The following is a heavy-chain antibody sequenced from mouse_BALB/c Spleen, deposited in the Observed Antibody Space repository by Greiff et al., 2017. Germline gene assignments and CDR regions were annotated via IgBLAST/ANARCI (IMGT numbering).Heavy chain of an antibody. J-gene: IGHJ3*01. V-gene: IGHV14-3*02. Sequence: EVQLQQSGAELVKPGASVKLSSPASAFNIKDTYMHWVKQRPEQGLEWIGRIDPANGNTKYDPKFQGKATITADTSSNTAYLQLSSLTSEDTAVYYCAPGEPSLWGQGTLVTVSA. CDR3: APGEPSL. CDR1: AFNIKDTY. CDR2: IDPANGNT. D-gene: IGHD6-1*01.